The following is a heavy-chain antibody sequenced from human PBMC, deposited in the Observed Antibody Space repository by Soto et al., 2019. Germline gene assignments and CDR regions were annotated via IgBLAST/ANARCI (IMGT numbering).Heavy chain of an antibody. J-gene: IGHJ4*02. D-gene: IGHD5-18*01. V-gene: IGHV2-5*02. CDR2: IYWDDDE. CDR1: GSSLTTRGVG. CDR3: AHRPRGYSYYFDY. Sequence: SGPTLVNPTQTLTLTCTFCGSSLTTRGVGVGWIRQPPGKALEWLALIYWDDDEGYSPFLKSRLTITKDTSKNQVVLTMTHMDPVDTATYYCAHRPRGYSYYFDYWGQGTLV.